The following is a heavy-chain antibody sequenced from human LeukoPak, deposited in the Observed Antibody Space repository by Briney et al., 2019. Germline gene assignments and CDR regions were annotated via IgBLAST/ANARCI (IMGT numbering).Heavy chain of an antibody. Sequence: SLKVSCKASGGTFSSYAISWVRQAPGQGLEWMGRIIPIFGTANYAQKFQGRVTITTDESTSTAYMELSSLRSEDTAVYYCARAEWELRRYFDYWGQGTLVTVSS. CDR1: GGTFSSYA. V-gene: IGHV1-69*05. D-gene: IGHD1-26*01. J-gene: IGHJ4*02. CDR2: IIPIFGTA. CDR3: ARAEWELRRYFDY.